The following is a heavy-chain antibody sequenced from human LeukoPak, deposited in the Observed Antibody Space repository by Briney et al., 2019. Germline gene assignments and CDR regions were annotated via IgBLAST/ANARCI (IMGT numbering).Heavy chain of an antibody. Sequence: PGGSLRLSCAASGFSFSSFWMTWIRQAPEKGLQWVANIKEDGTDKNYADSVKGRFTISRDNAKNLLYLQMNSLRAEDTAVYYCARWTGWYFDLWGRGTLVTVSS. CDR1: GFSFSSFW. D-gene: IGHD3/OR15-3a*01. V-gene: IGHV3-7*01. CDR2: IKEDGTDK. J-gene: IGHJ2*01. CDR3: ARWTGWYFDL.